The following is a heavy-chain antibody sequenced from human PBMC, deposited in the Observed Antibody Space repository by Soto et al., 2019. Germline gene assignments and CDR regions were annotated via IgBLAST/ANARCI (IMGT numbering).Heavy chain of an antibody. J-gene: IGHJ6*02. Sequence: GGSLRLSCGASGFTFSSYDMHWFRQATGKGLEWVSAIGTAGDTYYPGSVKGRFTISRENAKNSLYLQMNSLRAGDTAVYYCARAYYDSSGYFAPMDVWGQGTTVTVSS. V-gene: IGHV3-13*01. CDR2: IGTAGDT. D-gene: IGHD3-22*01. CDR1: GFTFSSYD. CDR3: ARAYYDSSGYFAPMDV.